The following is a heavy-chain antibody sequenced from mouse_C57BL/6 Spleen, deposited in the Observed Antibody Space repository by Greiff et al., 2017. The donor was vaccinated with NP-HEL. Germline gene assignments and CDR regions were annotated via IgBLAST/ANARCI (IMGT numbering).Heavy chain of an antibody. CDR3: ARDRPVGSFYYFDY. J-gene: IGHJ2*01. Sequence: EVMLVESGGGLVKPGGSLKLSCAASGFTFSSYAMSWVRQTPEKRLEWVATISDGGSYTYYPDNVKGRFTISRDNAKNNLYLQMSHLKSEDTAMYYIARDRPVGSFYYFDYWGQGTTLTVSS. V-gene: IGHV5-4*01. CDR1: GFTFSSYA. D-gene: IGHD1-1*01. CDR2: ISDGGSYT.